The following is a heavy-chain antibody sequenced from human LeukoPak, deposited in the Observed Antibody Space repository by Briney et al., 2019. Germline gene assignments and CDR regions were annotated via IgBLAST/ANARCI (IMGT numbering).Heavy chain of an antibody. Sequence: KPSETLSLTCTVSGGSISSSSYYWGWIRQPPGKGLEWIGSIYYSGSTYYNPSLKSRVTISVDTSKNQFSLKLSSVTAADTAVYYCARDSGKLGIEYWGQGTLVTVSS. CDR2: IYYSGST. D-gene: IGHD7-27*01. CDR3: ARDSGKLGIEY. V-gene: IGHV4-39*07. CDR1: GGSISSSSYY. J-gene: IGHJ4*02.